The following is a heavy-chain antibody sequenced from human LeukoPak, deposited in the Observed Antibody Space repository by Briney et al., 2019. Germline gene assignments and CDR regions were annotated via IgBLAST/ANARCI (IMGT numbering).Heavy chain of an antibody. J-gene: IGHJ4*02. Sequence: GASVMVSCKASGGTLSTYAITWVRQAPGQGLEWMGGIIPISGTANYAQKFQGRVTIITDESTSTAYMELSSLRSEDTAVYYCARARSFCGGDCYSSEDWGQGTLVTVSS. V-gene: IGHV1-69*05. CDR3: ARARSFCGGDCYSSED. CDR1: GGTLSTYA. CDR2: IIPISGTA. D-gene: IGHD2-21*01.